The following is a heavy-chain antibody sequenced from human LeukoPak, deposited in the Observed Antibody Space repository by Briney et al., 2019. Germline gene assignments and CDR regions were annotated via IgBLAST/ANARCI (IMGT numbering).Heavy chain of an antibody. D-gene: IGHD1-26*01. CDR2: ISAYNSNT. Sequence: ASVKVSCKASGYTFTSYYMHWVRQAPGQGLEWMGWISAYNSNTHYAQKLQGRVTMTTDTSTSTAYMEVRSLRSDDTAVYYCAREVGRGFDYWGQGTPVTVSS. CDR1: GYTFTSYY. CDR3: AREVGRGFDY. V-gene: IGHV1-18*04. J-gene: IGHJ4*02.